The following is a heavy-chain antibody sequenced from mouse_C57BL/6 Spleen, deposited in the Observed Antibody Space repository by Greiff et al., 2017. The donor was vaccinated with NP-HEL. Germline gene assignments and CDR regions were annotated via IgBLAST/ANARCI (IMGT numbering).Heavy chain of an antibody. D-gene: IGHD1-1*01. Sequence: QVQLKESGAELVKPGASVKISCKASGYAFSSYWMNWVKQRPGKGLEWIGQIYPGDGDTNYNGKFTGKATLTADKSSSTAYMQLSSLTSEDSAVYFCARSGDGSSPFAYWGQGTLVTVSA. V-gene: IGHV1-80*01. CDR2: IYPGDGDT. CDR3: ARSGDGSSPFAY. J-gene: IGHJ3*01. CDR1: GYAFSSYW.